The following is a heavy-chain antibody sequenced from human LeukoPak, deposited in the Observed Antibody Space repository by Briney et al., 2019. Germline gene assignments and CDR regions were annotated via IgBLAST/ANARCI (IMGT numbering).Heavy chain of an antibody. D-gene: IGHD3-22*01. V-gene: IGHV1-18*01. Sequence: ASVKVSCKASSRISWVRQAPGQGLEWMGWIGTYGGDTYYAQKFQGRITVTTDTSTSTVYMELRNLRSDDTAVYYCARDLWNFYDDSGYNRDFDSWGQGTLVTVSS. CDR2: IGTYGGDT. CDR3: ARDLWNFYDDSGYNRDFDS. CDR1: SR. J-gene: IGHJ5*01.